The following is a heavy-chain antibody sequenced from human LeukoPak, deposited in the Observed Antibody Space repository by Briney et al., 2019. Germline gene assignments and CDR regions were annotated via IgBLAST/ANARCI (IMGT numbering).Heavy chain of an antibody. V-gene: IGHV1-69*04. CDR3: ARAGFGELFGYFDY. Sequence: SVKVSCKASGGTFSSYAISWVRQAPGQGLEWMGRIIPILGIANYAQKFQDRVTITADKSTSTAYMELSSLRSEDTAVYYCARAGFGELFGYFDYWGQGTLVTVSS. CDR1: GGTFSSYA. J-gene: IGHJ4*02. D-gene: IGHD3-10*01. CDR2: IIPILGIA.